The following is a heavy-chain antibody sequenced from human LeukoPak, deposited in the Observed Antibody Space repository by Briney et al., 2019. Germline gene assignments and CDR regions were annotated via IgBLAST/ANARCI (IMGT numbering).Heavy chain of an antibody. CDR3: ARATWSGYMFDY. CDR2: IYHSGST. D-gene: IGHD5-12*01. CDR1: GYSISSGYY. J-gene: IGHJ4*02. V-gene: IGHV4-38-2*02. Sequence: SETLSLTCTVSGYSISSGYYWGWIRQPPGKGLEWIGSIYHSGSTYYNPSLKSRVTISVDTSKNQFSLKLNSLTAADTAVYYCARATWSGYMFDYWGQGSLVTVTS.